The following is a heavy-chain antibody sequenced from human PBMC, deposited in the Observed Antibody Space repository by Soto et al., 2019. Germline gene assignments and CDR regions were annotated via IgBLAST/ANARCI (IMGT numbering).Heavy chain of an antibody. CDR1: GGSISSGGYS. CDR3: ARSQAKYCSSTSCYGLFDY. J-gene: IGHJ4*02. Sequence: ASETLSLTCAVSGGSISSGGYSWSWIRQPPGKGLEWIGYIYHSGSTYYNPSLKSRVTISVDRSKNQFSLKLSSVTAADTAVYYCARSQAKYCSSTSCYGLFDYWGQGTLVTVSS. D-gene: IGHD2-2*01. CDR2: IYHSGST. V-gene: IGHV4-30-2*01.